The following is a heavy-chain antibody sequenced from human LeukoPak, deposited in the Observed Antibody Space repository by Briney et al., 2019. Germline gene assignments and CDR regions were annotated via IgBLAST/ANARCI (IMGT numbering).Heavy chain of an antibody. V-gene: IGHV1-18*01. CDR2: ISVYNDNT. J-gene: IGHJ6*03. Sequence: ASVKVSCKASGYTFTNYAINWVRQAPGQGLEWMGWISVYNDNTKSAQKIQDRVTMTTDTSTNTAYMELRSLRSDDTAMYYCARGQKMATAIRPLYYMDVWGKGTTVTVSS. D-gene: IGHD2-21*02. CDR1: GYTFTNYA. CDR3: ARGQKMATAIRPLYYMDV.